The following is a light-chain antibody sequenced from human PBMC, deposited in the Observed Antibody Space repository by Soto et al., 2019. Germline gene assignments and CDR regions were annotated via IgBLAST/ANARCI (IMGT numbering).Light chain of an antibody. CDR2: AAS. Sequence: IQMTQSPSSLSASVRDRVTITCRASKNSDTFVNWYQQKPGKAPKLLIYAASSLQSGVPSRFSGSGSGTDFTLTISSLQPEDFATYYCLQDYNYPRTFGQGTKVDIK. J-gene: IGKJ1*01. V-gene: IGKV1-6*01. CDR1: KNSDTF. CDR3: LQDYNYPRT.